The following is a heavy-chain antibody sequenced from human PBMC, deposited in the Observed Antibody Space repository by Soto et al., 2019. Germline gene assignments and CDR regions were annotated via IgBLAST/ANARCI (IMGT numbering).Heavy chain of an antibody. Sequence: SQTLSLTCVISGDSVSSNGACWNWIRQSPSRGLQWLGRIYYRSKWFHDYAASVESRMAINPDTSRNQFSLQLNYVTPEDTAVYYCARVHCSAGTCLDGLDFWGQGTTVTDSS. J-gene: IGHJ6*02. CDR2: IYYRSKWFH. CDR1: GDSVSSNGAC. D-gene: IGHD2-15*01. CDR3: ARVHCSAGTCLDGLDF. V-gene: IGHV6-1*01.